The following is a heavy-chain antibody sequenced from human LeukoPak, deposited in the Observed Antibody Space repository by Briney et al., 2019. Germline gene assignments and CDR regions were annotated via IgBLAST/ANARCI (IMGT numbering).Heavy chain of an antibody. CDR2: IIPILDIA. V-gene: IGHV1-69*04. D-gene: IGHD2-2*01. CDR1: GGTFSSYA. J-gene: IGHJ6*03. CDR3: AGLVQGSSSPPYYYYYMDV. Sequence: GASVKVSCKASGGTFSSYAISWVRQAPGQGLEWMGRIIPILDIANYAQRFQGRVTITADKSASTAYMELRSLRSDDTAVYYCAGLVQGSSSPPYYYYYMDVWGKGTTATVSS.